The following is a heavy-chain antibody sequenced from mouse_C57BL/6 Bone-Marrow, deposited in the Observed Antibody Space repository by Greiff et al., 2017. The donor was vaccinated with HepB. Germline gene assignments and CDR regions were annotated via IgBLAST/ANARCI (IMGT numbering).Heavy chain of an antibody. CDR1: GYTFTSYW. CDR3: ARNYYGSSYYYAMDY. V-gene: IGHV1-59*01. CDR2: IDPSDSYT. J-gene: IGHJ4*01. D-gene: IGHD1-1*01. Sequence: VKLQQPGAELVRPGTSVKLSCKASGYTFTSYWMHWVKQRPGQGLEWIGVIDPSDSYTNYNQKFKGKATLTVDTSSSTAYMQLSSLTSEDSAVYYCARNYYGSSYYYAMDYWGQGTSVTVSS.